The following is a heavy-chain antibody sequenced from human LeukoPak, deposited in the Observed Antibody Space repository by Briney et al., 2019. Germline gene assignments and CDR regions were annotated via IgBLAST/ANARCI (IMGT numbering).Heavy chain of an antibody. Sequence: TGESLKISCKGSGYSFISYWIGWVRQMPGKGLEWMGIIYPGDSDTRYSPSFQGQVTISVDKSIRTAYLQWSSLKASDTAMYYCARSLSIVVVPAAMDYWGQGTLVTVSS. J-gene: IGHJ4*02. D-gene: IGHD2-2*01. V-gene: IGHV5-51*01. CDR1: GYSFISYW. CDR3: ARSLSIVVVPAAMDY. CDR2: IYPGDSDT.